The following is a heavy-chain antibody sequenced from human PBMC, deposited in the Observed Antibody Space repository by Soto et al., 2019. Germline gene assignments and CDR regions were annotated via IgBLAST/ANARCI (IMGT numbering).Heavy chain of an antibody. D-gene: IGHD2-15*01. J-gene: IGHJ5*02. V-gene: IGHV3-23*01. Sequence: GGSLRLSCAASEFTFSSYAVSWVRQAPGKGLEWVSAISGSGGSTYYADSVKGRFTISRDNSKNTLYLQMNSLRAEDTAVYYCARGLYCSGGSCYSNPPWFDPWGQGTLVTVSS. CDR3: ARGLYCSGGSCYSNPPWFDP. CDR2: ISGSGGST. CDR1: EFTFSSYA.